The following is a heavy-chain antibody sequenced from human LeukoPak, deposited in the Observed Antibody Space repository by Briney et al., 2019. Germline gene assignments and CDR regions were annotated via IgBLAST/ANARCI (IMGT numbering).Heavy chain of an antibody. J-gene: IGHJ4*02. D-gene: IGHD3-10*01. Sequence: GASVTVSCKASGYTFTSYGISWVRQAPGQGLEWMGWISVYNGNPNYAQKFQGRVTVTTDTSTTTAYMELRSLRSDDPAVYYCATGESYYANFGFDYWGQGTLVTVSS. CDR3: ATGESYYANFGFDY. CDR1: GYTFTSYG. V-gene: IGHV1-18*01. CDR2: ISVYNGNP.